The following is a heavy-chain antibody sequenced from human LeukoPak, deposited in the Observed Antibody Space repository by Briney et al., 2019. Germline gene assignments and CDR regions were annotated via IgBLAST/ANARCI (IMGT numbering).Heavy chain of an antibody. CDR3: ARDLFRGRTATPDY. Sequence: GASVKVSCKASGYTFTGYYMHWVRQAPGQGLEWMGWINPNSGGTNYAQKFQGRVTMTRDTSINTAYMELSRLRSDDTAVYYCARDLFRGRTATPDYWGQGTLVTVSS. CDR2: INPNSGGT. D-gene: IGHD3-10*01. CDR1: GYTFTGYY. J-gene: IGHJ4*02. V-gene: IGHV1-2*02.